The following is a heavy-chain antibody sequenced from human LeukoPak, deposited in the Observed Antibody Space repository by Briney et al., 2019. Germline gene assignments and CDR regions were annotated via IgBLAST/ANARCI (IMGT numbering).Heavy chain of an antibody. D-gene: IGHD3-22*01. J-gene: IGHJ4*02. CDR1: GFTFSSYA. CDR3: AKELHDSSGYYPDY. Sequence: GGSLRLSCAASGFTFSSYAMSWVRQAPGKGLEWVSAISGSGGRTYYADSVKGRFTISRDNSKNTLYLQMNSLRAEDTAVYYCAKELHDSSGYYPDYWGQGTLVTVSS. CDR2: ISGSGGRT. V-gene: IGHV3-23*01.